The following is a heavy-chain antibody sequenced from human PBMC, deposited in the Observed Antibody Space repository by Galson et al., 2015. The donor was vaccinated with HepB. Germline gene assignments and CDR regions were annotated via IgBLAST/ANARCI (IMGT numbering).Heavy chain of an antibody. V-gene: IGHV3-53*01. CDR2: IYSGGSI. Sequence: SLRLSCAASGFTVSSNYMSWVRQAPGKGLEWVPIIYSGGSIYYADSVKGRFTISRDNSNNTLYLQMNSLRAEDTAVYYCARGSPYYDFWSGYYYYFDHWGQGTLVTVSS. CDR1: GFTVSSNY. CDR3: ARGSPYYDFWSGYYYYFDH. J-gene: IGHJ4*02. D-gene: IGHD3-3*01.